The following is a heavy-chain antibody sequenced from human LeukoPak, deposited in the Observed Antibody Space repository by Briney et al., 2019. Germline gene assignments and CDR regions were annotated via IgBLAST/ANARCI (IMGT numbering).Heavy chain of an antibody. CDR3: ARRSRNGLDAFDI. CDR2: IDPNNGDT. CDR1: AYTFTGYY. V-gene: IGHV1-2*02. Sequence: EASVKASCKASAYTFTGYYLHWVRQATGQGPGWVGWIDPNNGDTEYAQKFQGRVTRTRVKSISTAYMELSRLTSDDTAVYYGARRSRNGLDAFDIWGQGTMVTVSS. J-gene: IGHJ3*02. D-gene: IGHD2-8*01.